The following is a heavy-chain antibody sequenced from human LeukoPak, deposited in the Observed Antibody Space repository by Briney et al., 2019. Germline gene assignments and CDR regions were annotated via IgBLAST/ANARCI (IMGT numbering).Heavy chain of an antibody. CDR2: INHSGST. CDR3: ARARPYYGSGSLNWFDP. Sequence: SETLSLTCAVYGGSFSGYYWSWIRQPPGKGLEWIGEINHSGSTNYNPSLKSRVTISVDTSKNQFSLKLSSVTAADTAVYYCARARPYYGSGSLNWFDPWGQGTLVTVSS. V-gene: IGHV4-34*01. D-gene: IGHD3-10*01. CDR1: GGSFSGYY. J-gene: IGHJ5*02.